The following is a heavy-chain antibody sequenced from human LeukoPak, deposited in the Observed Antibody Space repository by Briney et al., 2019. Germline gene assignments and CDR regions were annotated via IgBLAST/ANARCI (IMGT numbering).Heavy chain of an antibody. J-gene: IGHJ4*02. V-gene: IGHV4-61*02. CDR1: GGSISSGNYY. CDR3: ARHWRGSYSTSDY. D-gene: IGHD1-26*01. CDR2: TTIRGST. Sequence: SETLSLTCTVSGGSISSGNYYWRRIRQPAGTGLEWIGRTTIRGSTNYNPSLKSRVTISVDTSKNQFSLKLSSVTAADTAVYFCARHWRGSYSTSDYWGQGTLVTVSS.